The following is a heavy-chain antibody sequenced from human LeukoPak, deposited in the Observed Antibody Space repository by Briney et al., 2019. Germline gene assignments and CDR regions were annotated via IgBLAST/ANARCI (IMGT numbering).Heavy chain of an antibody. CDR1: GYTFTGYY. CDR3: ARVLGSTLGFDP. V-gene: IGHV1-2*02. Sequence: ASVKVSCKASGYTFTGYYMHWVRQAPGQGPEWMGWINPNSGGTNYAQKFQGRVTMTRDTSISTAYMELSRLRSDDTAVYYCARVLGSTLGFDPWGQGTLVTVSS. D-gene: IGHD1-1*01. CDR2: INPNSGGT. J-gene: IGHJ5*02.